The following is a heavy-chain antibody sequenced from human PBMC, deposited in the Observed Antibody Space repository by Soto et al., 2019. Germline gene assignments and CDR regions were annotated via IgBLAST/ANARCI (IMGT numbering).Heavy chain of an antibody. CDR1: GGSISRGDSY. Sequence: SETLSLTCTVSGGSISRGDSYWSWIRQHPGGGLGRIGYIYSSGGSPYKSTCRMRLAIAVDTSDNQWSQSQQDITAADTAVYYRATISRRQYPRYFDCWGRGILITSPQ. CDR2: IYSSGGS. CDR3: ATISRRQYPRYFDC. V-gene: IGHV4-31*03. J-gene: IGHJ4*02. D-gene: IGHD2-2*02.